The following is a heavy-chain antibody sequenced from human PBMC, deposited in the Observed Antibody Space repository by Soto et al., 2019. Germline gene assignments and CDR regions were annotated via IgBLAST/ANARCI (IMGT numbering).Heavy chain of an antibody. CDR2: ISGSGLST. Sequence: EVQLLESGGGLVQPGGSLRLSCAASGFTFSNYAMTWVRQAPGKVLEWVSVISGSGLSTYDADSVKGRFTISRDHSKNTLVLQMHSPRAEETAVYYCAKGGGQLLYWYFDRWGRGALVTVSS. D-gene: IGHD1-1*01. V-gene: IGHV3-23*01. CDR1: GFTFSNYA. CDR3: AKGGGQLLYWYFDR. J-gene: IGHJ2*01.